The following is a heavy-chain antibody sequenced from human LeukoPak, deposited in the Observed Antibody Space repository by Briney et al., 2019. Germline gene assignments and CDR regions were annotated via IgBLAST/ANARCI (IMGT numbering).Heavy chain of an antibody. J-gene: IGHJ4*02. D-gene: IGHD5-12*01. CDR3: AKDRHGGYGLYFEY. CDR1: GVTFSSYG. V-gene: IGHV3-30*18. CDR2: ISYDGSNK. Sequence: GGALRLSCAASGVTFSSYGIHWGCEGPGEGLEWGAVISYDGSNKYYADSVKGRFTISRDNSKNTLYLQMNSLRAEDTAVYYCAKDRHGGYGLYFEYWGQGTLVTVSS.